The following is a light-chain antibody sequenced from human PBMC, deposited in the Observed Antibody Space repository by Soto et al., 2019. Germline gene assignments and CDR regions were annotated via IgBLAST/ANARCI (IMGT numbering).Light chain of an antibody. CDR1: QSISSW. CDR3: QQYNSYRT. Sequence: DIQMTQSPSTLSASVGDRVTITCRASQSISSWLAWYQQKPGKAPNLLIYDASRLESGVPLRFSGSGFGTEFTLTINSLQPDDSATYYCQQYNSYRTFGQGTKVDIK. V-gene: IGKV1-5*01. CDR2: DAS. J-gene: IGKJ1*01.